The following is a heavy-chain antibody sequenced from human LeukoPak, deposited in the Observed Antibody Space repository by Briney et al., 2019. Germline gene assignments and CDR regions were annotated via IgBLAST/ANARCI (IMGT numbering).Heavy chain of an antibody. CDR2: IYTSGST. J-gene: IGHJ4*01. Sequence: SETLSLTCTVSGGSISSYYWSWIRQPAGKGLEWIGRIYTSGSTNYNASLKSRVSMSVDTSKNQFSLKLSSVTAADTAVFYCARQNSGRYRDLDYRGDGTLVTVSS. D-gene: IGHD1-26*01. V-gene: IGHV4-4*07. CDR1: GGSISSYY. CDR3: ARQNSGRYRDLDY.